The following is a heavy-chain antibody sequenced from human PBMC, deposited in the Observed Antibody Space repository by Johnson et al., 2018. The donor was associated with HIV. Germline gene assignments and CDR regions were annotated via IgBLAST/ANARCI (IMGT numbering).Heavy chain of an antibody. CDR2: MSYDGSDK. Sequence: QVLLVESGGGVVQPGRSLRLSCAVSGFTLSSYVMHWVRQAPGKGLEWVAVMSYDGSDKYYADSVKGRFTISRDNSKNTLFLQMDSLRADDTAVYYCAREGVSGSYYDAFDLWGQGTMVTVPS. V-gene: IGHV3-30*04. D-gene: IGHD1-26*01. CDR3: AREGVSGSYYDAFDL. J-gene: IGHJ3*01. CDR1: GFTLSSYV.